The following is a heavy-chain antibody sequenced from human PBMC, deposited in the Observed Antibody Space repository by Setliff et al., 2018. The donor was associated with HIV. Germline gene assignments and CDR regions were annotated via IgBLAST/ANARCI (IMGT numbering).Heavy chain of an antibody. D-gene: IGHD5-12*01. CDR3: AKDNRRVSPQHSGYESHYYYGMDV. CDR1: GFTFSSYG. CDR2: IHYDESTA. J-gene: IGHJ6*02. Sequence: GGSLRLSCAASGFTFSSYGMHWIRQAPDKGLEWVAFIHYDESTAYYADSVKGRFTISRDKSKNTLYLQMNSLRAEDTAVYYCAKDNRRVSPQHSGYESHYYYGMDVWGQGTTVTVSS. V-gene: IGHV3-30*02.